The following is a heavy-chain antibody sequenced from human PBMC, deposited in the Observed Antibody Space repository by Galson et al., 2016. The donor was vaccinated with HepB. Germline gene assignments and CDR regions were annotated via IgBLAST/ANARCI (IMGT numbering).Heavy chain of an antibody. J-gene: IGHJ2*01. CDR3: ARVVTATVVTSRPDWYFDI. D-gene: IGHD4-23*01. CDR1: GGTFGTYG. Sequence: SVKVSCKASGGTFGTYGITWVRQAPGQGLEWMGRIIPIIGVANSAQQFKGRVTITADKFTNTAYMEMTSLTTEDSAMYYCARVVTATVVTSRPDWYFDIWGRGTLVTVSS. CDR2: IIPIIGVA. V-gene: IGHV1-69*04.